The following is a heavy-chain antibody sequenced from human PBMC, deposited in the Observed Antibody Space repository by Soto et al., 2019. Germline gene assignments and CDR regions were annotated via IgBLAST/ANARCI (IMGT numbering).Heavy chain of an antibody. V-gene: IGHV1-2*02. CDR2: LNPNSGAT. CDR1: GYTFTGYF. J-gene: IGHJ5*02. CDR3: ARGGGTILAPLP. D-gene: IGHD3-3*01. Sequence: QVQLVQSGTEVKKPGASVKVSCKASGYTFTGYFMHWVRQAPGQGLEWMGWLNPNSGATKYAKKCQGRVTVSRDPSIRTAYMELSGLRSDDTAVYYFARGGGTILAPLPWGQGTLVTVSS.